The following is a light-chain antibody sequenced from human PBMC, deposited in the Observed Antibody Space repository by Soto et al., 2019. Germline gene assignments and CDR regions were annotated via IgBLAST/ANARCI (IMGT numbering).Light chain of an antibody. CDR1: SSDVGGYDL. CDR2: EGS. V-gene: IGLV2-23*01. CDR3: CAYVSSNTLL. J-gene: IGLJ3*02. Sequence: QSALTQPASVSGSPGQSITISCTGTSSDVGGYDLVSWYQQHPGKAPKLIIYEGSKRPSGISNPFSGSKSGNTASLIISGLQGDDEGDYYCCAYVSSNTLLFGGGTKVTVL.